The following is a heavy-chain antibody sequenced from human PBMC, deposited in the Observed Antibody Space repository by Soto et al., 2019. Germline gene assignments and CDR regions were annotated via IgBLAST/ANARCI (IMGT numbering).Heavy chain of an antibody. D-gene: IGHD4-17*01. Sequence: PGGSLRLSCTASGFTFSSYRMHWVRQAPGKGLEWVAVIWYDGSNKYYADSVKGRFTISRDNSKNTLYLQMNSLRAEDTAVYYCARDRRRTTVPRAGMDVWGQGTTVTVFS. J-gene: IGHJ6*02. CDR2: IWYDGSNK. CDR3: ARDRRRTTVPRAGMDV. V-gene: IGHV3-33*01. CDR1: GFTFSSYR.